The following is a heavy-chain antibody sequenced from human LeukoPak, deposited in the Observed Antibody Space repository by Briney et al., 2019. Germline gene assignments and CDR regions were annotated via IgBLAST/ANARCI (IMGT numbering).Heavy chain of an antibody. CDR1: GFALRSYG. D-gene: IGHD3-9*01. V-gene: IGHV3-23*01. J-gene: IGHJ4*02. Sequence: GGSLRLSCAVSGFALRSYGMSWVRQAPGKGLEWVSAISGSADSTYYADSVKGRFTISRDNSKNTLYLQVNSLRAEDTAVYYCAKNRGVLRNFDCYDYWGQGTLVTVSS. CDR3: AKNRGVLRNFDCYDY. CDR2: ISGSADST.